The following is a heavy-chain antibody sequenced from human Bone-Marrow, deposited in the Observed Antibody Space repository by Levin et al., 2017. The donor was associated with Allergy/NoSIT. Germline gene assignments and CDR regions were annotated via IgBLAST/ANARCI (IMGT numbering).Heavy chain of an antibody. CDR2: ISYDESHK. CDR1: GFTFSHYA. D-gene: IGHD5-18*01. Sequence: PGGSLRLSCAASGFTFSHYAMHWVRQAPGKGLEWVAVISYDESHKTYADPVKGRFTISRDNSNDTLYLQMDSLRLEDTAMYYCARAQLSNGYNFYYYYMDVWGKGTTVTVSS. V-gene: IGHV3-30-3*01. J-gene: IGHJ6*03. CDR3: ARAQLSNGYNFYYYYMDV.